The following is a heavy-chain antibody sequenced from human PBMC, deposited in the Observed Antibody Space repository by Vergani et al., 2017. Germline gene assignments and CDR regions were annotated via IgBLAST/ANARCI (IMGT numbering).Heavy chain of an antibody. CDR2: VYYSGST. CDR1: GGSMSSRNYY. D-gene: IGHD3-22*01. V-gene: IGHV4-39*01. CDR3: ARKPRSGPTNYYDSSGPFDY. Sequence: QVQLQQWGGGLLKPSETLSLTCTVSGGSMSSRNYYWNWIRQPPGKELECIGSVYYSGSTYYNPSLKSRVTISVDTSKNRFFLKLTSVTAADTAVYYCARKPRSGPTNYYDSSGPFDYWGQGTLVTVFS. J-gene: IGHJ4*02.